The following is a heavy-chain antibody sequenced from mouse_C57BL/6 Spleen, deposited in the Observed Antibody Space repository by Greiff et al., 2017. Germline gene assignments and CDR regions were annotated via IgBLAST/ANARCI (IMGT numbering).Heavy chain of an antibody. D-gene: IGHD6-1*01. Sequence: DVMLVESGGGLVKPGGSLKLSCAASGFTFSSYAMSWVRQTPEKRLEWVATISDGGSYTYYPDNVKGRFTIARDNAKNNLYLQMSHLKSEDTAMYDCARDHLFYFDVWGKGTTLTVSS. CDR3: ARDHLFYFDV. CDR1: GFTFSSYA. V-gene: IGHV5-4*01. CDR2: ISDGGSYT. J-gene: IGHJ2*01.